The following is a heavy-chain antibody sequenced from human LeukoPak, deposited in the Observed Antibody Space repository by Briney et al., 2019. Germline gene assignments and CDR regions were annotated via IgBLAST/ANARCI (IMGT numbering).Heavy chain of an antibody. J-gene: IGHJ5*02. CDR2: IYYSGST. Sequence: SETLSLTCTVSGGSISSYYWSWIRQPPGKGLEWIGYIYYSGSTNYNPSLKSRVTISVDTSKNQFSLKLSSVTAADTAVYYCARDLGYCSGGSCFNWFDPWGQGTLVTVSS. D-gene: IGHD2-15*01. CDR3: ARDLGYCSGGSCFNWFDP. CDR1: GGSISSYY. V-gene: IGHV4-59*01.